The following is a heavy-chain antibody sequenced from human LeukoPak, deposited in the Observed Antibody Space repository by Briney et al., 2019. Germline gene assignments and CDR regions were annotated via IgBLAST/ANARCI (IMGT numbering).Heavy chain of an antibody. CDR1: GFTFSSYA. D-gene: IGHD7-27*01. J-gene: IGHJ4*02. V-gene: IGHV3-23*01. Sequence: GGSLRLSCAASGFTFSSYAMHWVRQAPGKGLEWVSAISGSGDSTYSTDSVKGRFTISRDNSKNTLYLQMNSLRAEDTAVYYCAKKVPANWGSYFDYWGQGTLVTVSS. CDR2: ISGSGDST. CDR3: AKKVPANWGSYFDY.